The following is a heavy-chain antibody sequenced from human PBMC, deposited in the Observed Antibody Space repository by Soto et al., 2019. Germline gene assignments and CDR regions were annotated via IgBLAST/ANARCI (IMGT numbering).Heavy chain of an antibody. CDR1: GISFSDYW. V-gene: IGHV3-7*01. J-gene: IGHJ6*02. CDR3: ARGGVYSTSSLPRFYYYAMDV. CDR2: IKQDGSEK. D-gene: IGHD6-6*01. Sequence: EVQLVESGGGLVQPGGSLRLSCADSGISFSDYWMTWVRQAPGKGLEWVASIKQDGSEKSYVDSVEGRFTISRDNAKNSLYVQMDSLRVGDTAVYYCARGGVYSTSSLPRFYYYAMDVWGQGTTVTVSS.